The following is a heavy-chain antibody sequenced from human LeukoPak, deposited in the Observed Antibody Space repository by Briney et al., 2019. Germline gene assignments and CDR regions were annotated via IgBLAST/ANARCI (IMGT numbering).Heavy chain of an antibody. Sequence: PGRSLRLSCAASGFTFSSYAMHWVRQAPGKGLEWVAVISYDGSNKYYADSVKGRFTISRDNSKNALYLQMNSLRAEDTAVYYCARVSCWAGDYNWNENDAFDIWGQGTMVTVSS. CDR1: GFTFSSYA. V-gene: IGHV3-30-3*01. CDR2: ISYDGSNK. D-gene: IGHD1-1*01. J-gene: IGHJ3*02. CDR3: ARVSCWAGDYNWNENDAFDI.